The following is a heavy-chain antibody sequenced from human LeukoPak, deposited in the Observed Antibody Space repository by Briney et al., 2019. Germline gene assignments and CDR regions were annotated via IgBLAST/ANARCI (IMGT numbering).Heavy chain of an antibody. V-gene: IGHV3-30*03. J-gene: IGHJ4*02. CDR2: ISYDGSNK. CDR3: VTNGVLGGYYFDY. D-gene: IGHD2-8*01. Sequence: GGSLGLSCAASGFTFSSYGMHWVRQAPGKGLEWVAVISYDGSNKYYADSVKGRFTISRDNSKNTLYLQMNSLRAEDTAVYYCVTNGVLGGYYFDYWGQGTLVTVSS. CDR1: GFTFSSYG.